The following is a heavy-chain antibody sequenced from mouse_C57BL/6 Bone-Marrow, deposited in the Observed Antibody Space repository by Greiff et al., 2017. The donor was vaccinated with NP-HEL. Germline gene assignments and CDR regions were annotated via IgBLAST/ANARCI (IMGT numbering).Heavy chain of an antibody. Sequence: EVQVEESGGGLVQPGGSLKLSCAASGFTFSDYYMYWVRQTPEKRLEWVAYISNGGGSTYYPDTVKGRFTISRDNAKNTLYLQMSRLKSEDTAMYYCARHGSSYFDYWGQGTTLTVSS. D-gene: IGHD1-1*01. V-gene: IGHV5-12*01. CDR1: GFTFSDYY. CDR2: ISNGGGST. CDR3: ARHGSSYFDY. J-gene: IGHJ2*01.